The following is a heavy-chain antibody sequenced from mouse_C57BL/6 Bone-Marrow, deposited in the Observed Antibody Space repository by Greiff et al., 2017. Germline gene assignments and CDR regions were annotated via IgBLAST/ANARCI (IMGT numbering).Heavy chain of an antibody. Sequence: VKVVESGAELARPGASVKLSCKASGYTFTSYGISWVKQRTGQGLEWIGEIYPRSGNTYYNEKFKGKATLTADKSSSTAYMELRSLTSEDSAVYFCARWGGDAWFAYWGQGTLVTVSA. D-gene: IGHD3-3*01. CDR1: GYTFTSYG. CDR2: IYPRSGNT. CDR3: ARWGGDAWFAY. J-gene: IGHJ3*01. V-gene: IGHV1-81*01.